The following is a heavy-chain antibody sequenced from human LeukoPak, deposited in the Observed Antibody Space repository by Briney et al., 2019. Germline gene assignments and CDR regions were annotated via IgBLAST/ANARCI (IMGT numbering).Heavy chain of an antibody. CDR1: GFTFSSYA. CDR2: ISSGGGST. CDR3: AKTSGGNY. J-gene: IGHJ4*02. D-gene: IGHD2-15*01. Sequence: GGSLRLSGAASGFTFSSYAMSWVRQAPGKGLEWVSAISSGGGSTYYADSVKGRFTISRDNSMNTLYLQMDSLRAEDTALYYCAKTSGGNYWGQGTLVTVSS. V-gene: IGHV3-23*01.